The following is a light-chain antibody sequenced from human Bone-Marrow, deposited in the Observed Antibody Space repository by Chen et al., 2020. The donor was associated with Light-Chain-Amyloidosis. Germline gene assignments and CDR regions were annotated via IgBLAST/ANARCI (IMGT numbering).Light chain of an antibody. J-gene: IGLJ1*01. V-gene: IGLV2-14*01. Sequence: QSALTQPASVSGSPGQSITISCTGTSSDVGGDNHVSWYQQHPDKAPKLMIYEVTNRPSWVPDRLSGSKSDNTASLTISGLQTEDEADYFWSSYTITSTLVFGSGTRVTVL. CDR3: SSYTITSTLV. CDR2: EVT. CDR1: SSDVGGDNH.